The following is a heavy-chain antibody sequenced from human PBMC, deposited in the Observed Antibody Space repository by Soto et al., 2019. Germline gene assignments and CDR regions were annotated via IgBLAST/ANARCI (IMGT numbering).Heavy chain of an antibody. CDR1: GFTFSSYG. D-gene: IGHD6-6*01. CDR2: ISYDGSNK. Sequence: PGGSLRLSCAASGFTFSSYGMHWVRQAPGKGLEWVAVISYDGSNKYYADSVKGRFTISRDNSKNTLYLQMNSLRAEDTAVYYCAKDRRGIAARRLGYYFDYWGQGTLVTVSS. J-gene: IGHJ4*02. V-gene: IGHV3-30*18. CDR3: AKDRRGIAARRLGYYFDY.